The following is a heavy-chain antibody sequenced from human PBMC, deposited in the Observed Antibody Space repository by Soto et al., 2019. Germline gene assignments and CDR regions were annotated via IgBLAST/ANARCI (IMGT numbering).Heavy chain of an antibody. V-gene: IGHV3-30*18. CDR1: GFTFNSYG. D-gene: IGHD2-21*01. Sequence: GGSLRLSCAASGFTFNSYGMHWVRQAPGKGLEWVALISYDGSDKYYPDSVKGRFTISRDNSKNTLYLQMNSLRPEDTAVYYCAKVLGQGTIPDYSGQGNLVTVSS. CDR3: AKVLGQGTIPDY. CDR2: ISYDGSDK. J-gene: IGHJ4*02.